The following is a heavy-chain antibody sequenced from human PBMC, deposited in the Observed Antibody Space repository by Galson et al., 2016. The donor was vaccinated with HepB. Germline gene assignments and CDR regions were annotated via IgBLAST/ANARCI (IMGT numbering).Heavy chain of an antibody. CDR2: ISYDGRNE. CDR1: GFTFSSYG. CDR3: SKGERLVGFD. J-gene: IGHJ4*02. Sequence: SLRLSCAASGFTFSSYGMHWVRQAPGKGLEWVAGISYDGRNEGYADTVKGRFNISRDISKNTVYLQMNSLRVEDTAMYYCSKGERLVGFDWGPGTLVTVSS. V-gene: IGHV3-30*18. D-gene: IGHD1-26*01.